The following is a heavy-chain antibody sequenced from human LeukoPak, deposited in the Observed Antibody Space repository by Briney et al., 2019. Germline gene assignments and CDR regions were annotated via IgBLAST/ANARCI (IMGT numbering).Heavy chain of an antibody. CDR2: ISGSGGST. CDR1: GFTFSSYA. CDR3: AKDPRGAWYYYDSSGSTYDY. J-gene: IGHJ4*02. D-gene: IGHD3-22*01. V-gene: IGHV3-23*01. Sequence: GGSLRLSCAASGFTFSSYAMSWVRQAPGKGLEWVSAISGSGGSTYYADSVKGRFTISRDNSKNTLYLQMNSLRAEDTAVYYCAKDPRGAWYYYDSSGSTYDYWGQGTLVTVSS.